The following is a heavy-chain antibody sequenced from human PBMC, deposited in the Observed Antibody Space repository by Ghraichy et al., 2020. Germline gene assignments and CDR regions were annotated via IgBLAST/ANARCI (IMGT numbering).Heavy chain of an antibody. Sequence: SETLSLTCTVSGGSISSGGYYWSWIRQHPGKGLEWIGYIYYSGSTYYNPSLKSRVTISVDTSKNQFSLKLSSVTAADTAVYYCASTTHYDSSQYGMDVWGQGTTVTVSS. CDR2: IYYSGST. CDR1: GGSISSGGYY. D-gene: IGHD3-22*01. CDR3: ASTTHYDSSQYGMDV. J-gene: IGHJ6*02. V-gene: IGHV4-31*03.